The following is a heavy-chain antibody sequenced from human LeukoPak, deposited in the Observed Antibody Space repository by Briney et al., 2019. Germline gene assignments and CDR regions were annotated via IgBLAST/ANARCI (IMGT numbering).Heavy chain of an antibody. J-gene: IGHJ4*02. CDR1: GFTSSRYA. CDR3: GEFDY. V-gene: IGHV3-30*01. Sequence: PGRSPRLSCAASGFTSSRYAMHWVRQAPGKGLEWVALISYDGSEKYYADSVRGRFTISRDDSKNTLYLQMNSLRAEDTAVYYCGEFDYWGQGTLVTVSS. CDR2: ISYDGSEK.